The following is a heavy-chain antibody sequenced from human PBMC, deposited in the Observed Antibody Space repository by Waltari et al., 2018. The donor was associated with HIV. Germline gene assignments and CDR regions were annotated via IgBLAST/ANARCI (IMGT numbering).Heavy chain of an antibody. J-gene: IGHJ4*02. CDR3: ARGAASNTFNSYFDS. CDR1: GGSFSNNA. D-gene: IGHD6-25*01. Sequence: QVQLVQSGAEVKKPGSSVTVSCKASGGSFSNNAISWVRKAPGQGLECMGGISPVFGTTYYSQKFQGRVTITADVSLTTAYMDLSSLGSDDTALYFCARGAASNTFNSYFDSWGQGVLVTVSS. CDR2: ISPVFGTT. V-gene: IGHV1-69*13.